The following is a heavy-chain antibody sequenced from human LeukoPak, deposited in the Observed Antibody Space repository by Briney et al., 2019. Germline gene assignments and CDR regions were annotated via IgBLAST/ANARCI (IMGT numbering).Heavy chain of an antibody. Sequence: ASVKVSCKASGYTFTGYYMHWVRQAPGQGLEWMGWINPNSGGTNYAQKFQGRVTMTRDTSISTAYMELSRLRSDDTAMYYCATHPRGSGWYYGMDVWGQGTTVTVSS. J-gene: IGHJ6*02. CDR2: INPNSGGT. CDR3: ATHPRGSGWYYGMDV. D-gene: IGHD6-19*01. CDR1: GYTFTGYY. V-gene: IGHV1-2*02.